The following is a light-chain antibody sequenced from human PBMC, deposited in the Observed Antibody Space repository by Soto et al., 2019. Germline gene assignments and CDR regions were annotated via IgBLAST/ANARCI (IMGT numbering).Light chain of an antibody. V-gene: IGKV1-39*01. Sequence: DIQMTQFPSSLSASLGDRVTITCRVSQNIDNYLNWYQHKPGKAPKLLIYATSTLQSGVPARFSGSGSGTEFTLTISSLQAEDFATYFCQESYSTPAVSFGGGTKVEIK. CDR3: QESYSTPAVS. CDR2: ATS. J-gene: IGKJ4*01. CDR1: QNIDNY.